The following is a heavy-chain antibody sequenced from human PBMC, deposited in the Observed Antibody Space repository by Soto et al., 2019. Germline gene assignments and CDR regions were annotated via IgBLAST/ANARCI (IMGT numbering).Heavy chain of an antibody. Sequence: GGSLRLSCAASGFTFSSYGMHWVRQAPGKGLEWVAVIWYDGSNKYYADSVKGRFTISRDNSKNTLYLQMNSLRAEDTAVYYCARDLSYSSNTRGGYMDVWGKGTTVTVSS. D-gene: IGHD6-13*01. CDR3: ARDLSYSSNTRGGYMDV. V-gene: IGHV3-33*01. CDR1: GFTFSSYG. J-gene: IGHJ6*03. CDR2: IWYDGSNK.